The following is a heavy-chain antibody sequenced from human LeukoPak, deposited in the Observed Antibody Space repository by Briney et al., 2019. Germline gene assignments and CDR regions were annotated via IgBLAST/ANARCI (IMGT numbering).Heavy chain of an antibody. V-gene: IGHV3-23*01. CDR3: AKSRVWFGEYYYYGMDV. J-gene: IGHJ6*02. Sequence: GGSLRLSCAASRFTFSSYAMSWVRQAPGKGLEWVSAISGSGGSTYYADSVKGRFTISRDNSKNTLYLQMNSLRAEDTAVYYCAKSRVWFGEYYYYGMDVWGQGTTVTVSS. CDR1: RFTFSSYA. CDR2: ISGSGGST. D-gene: IGHD3-10*01.